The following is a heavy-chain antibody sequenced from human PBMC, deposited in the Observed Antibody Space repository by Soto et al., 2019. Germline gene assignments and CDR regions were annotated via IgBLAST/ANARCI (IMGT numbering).Heavy chain of an antibody. CDR3: ARTPASMELRLTMFDP. Sequence: QVQLVQSGAEVKKPGSSVKVSCKASGGTFSSYAISWVRQAPGQGLEWMGGIIPIFGTANYAQKFQGRVTITADKSMSTAYMELSSLRSEDTAVYYCARTPASMELRLTMFDPWGQGTLVTVSS. J-gene: IGHJ5*02. CDR1: GGTFSSYA. CDR2: IIPIFGTA. D-gene: IGHD1-7*01. V-gene: IGHV1-69*06.